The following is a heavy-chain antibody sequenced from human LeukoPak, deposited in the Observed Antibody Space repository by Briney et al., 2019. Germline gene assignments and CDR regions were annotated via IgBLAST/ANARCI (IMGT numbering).Heavy chain of an antibody. Sequence: SQTLSLTCTVSGGSISSGGYYWSWIRQHPEKGLEWIGYIHYSGSTYYHPSLKSRVSMSVDTSRNQFSLKLSSVTAADTAVYYCACGSNNWYNWFDPWGQGTLVTVSS. CDR1: GGSISSGGYY. CDR2: IHYSGST. CDR3: ACGSNNWYNWFDP. V-gene: IGHV4-31*03. D-gene: IGHD1-1*01. J-gene: IGHJ5*02.